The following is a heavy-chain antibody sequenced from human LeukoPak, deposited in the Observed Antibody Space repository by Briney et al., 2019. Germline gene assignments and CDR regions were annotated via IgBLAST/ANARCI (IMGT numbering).Heavy chain of an antibody. V-gene: IGHV4-39*01. CDR3: ARRGGSGRAFDY. D-gene: IGHD1-26*01. CDR2: IYYTGST. Sequence: SETLSPTCNVSGASTSGGTYYWGWIRQPPGKGREWIGSIYYTGSTYANPSLKTRVTISVGTSKNQFSLKLSSVTAADTAVYYCARRGGSGRAFDYWGRGTRVIVTS. J-gene: IGHJ4*02. CDR1: GASTSGGTYY.